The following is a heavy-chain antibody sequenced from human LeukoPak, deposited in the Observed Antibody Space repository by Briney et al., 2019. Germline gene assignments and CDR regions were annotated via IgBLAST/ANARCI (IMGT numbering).Heavy chain of an antibody. V-gene: IGHV4-31*03. CDR3: ARSRSSSWYLDY. D-gene: IGHD6-13*01. CDR2: IYYSGST. J-gene: IGHJ4*02. CDR1: GGSISSGGYY. Sequence: PSETLSLTCTVSGGSISSGGYYWSWIRQHPGKGLEWIGYIYYSGSTYYNPSLKSRVTISVDTSKNQFSLKLSSVTAADTAVYYCARSRSSSWYLDYWGQGTLVTVSS.